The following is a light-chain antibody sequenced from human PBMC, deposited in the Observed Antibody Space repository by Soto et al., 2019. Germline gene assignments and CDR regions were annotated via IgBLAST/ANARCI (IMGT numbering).Light chain of an antibody. CDR3: AAWDDSLNGWV. J-gene: IGLJ3*02. CDR2: SSN. Sequence: QSVLTQSPSASGTPGQRVTISCSGSKSNIGSNDVSWYQQFPAMAPKLLIYSSNQRPSGVPDRISGSKSGTSGSLAISGLQAEDEADYYCAAWDDSLNGWVFGGGTKLTVL. V-gene: IGLV1-44*01. CDR1: KSNIGSND.